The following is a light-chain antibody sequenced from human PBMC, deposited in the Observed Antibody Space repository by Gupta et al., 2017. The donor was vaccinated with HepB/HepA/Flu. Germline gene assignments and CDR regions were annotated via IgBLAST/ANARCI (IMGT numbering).Light chain of an antibody. CDR1: QSIAGF. J-gene: IGKJ4*01. Sequence: DILMTQSPSSLSAFVGDRVTITCRASQSIAGFLNWYQQKPGKAPKLLISAASTLQSGAPSRFSGSGSGTDFTLTINSLQSEDFATYYCQQSSSNPLTFGGGTKVEIK. CDR2: AAS. V-gene: IGKV1-39*01. CDR3: QQSSSNPLT.